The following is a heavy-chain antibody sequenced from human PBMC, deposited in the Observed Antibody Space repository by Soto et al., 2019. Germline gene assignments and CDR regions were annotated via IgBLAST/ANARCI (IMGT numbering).Heavy chain of an antibody. V-gene: IGHV5-10-1*01. Sequence: GESLKISCKGSGYSFTRYWISWVRQMPGKGLEWMGRIDPSDSYTNYGPSFQGHVTMSVDKSTSTAYLQWSSLKASDTAMYYCARMDGLVRGITKNWFDPWGQGTLVTVSS. CDR3: ARMDGLVRGITKNWFDP. CDR1: GYSFTRYW. CDR2: IDPSDSYT. J-gene: IGHJ5*02. D-gene: IGHD3-10*01.